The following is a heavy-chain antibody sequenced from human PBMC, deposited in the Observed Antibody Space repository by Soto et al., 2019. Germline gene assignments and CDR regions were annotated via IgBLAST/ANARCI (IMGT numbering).Heavy chain of an antibody. V-gene: IGHV4-59*01. CDR3: ARGGTYSRLIIGDWFDP. J-gene: IGHJ5*02. D-gene: IGHD6-13*01. CDR1: GGSISNNY. Sequence: QVQLXESGPGLVKPSETLSLTCGVSGGSISNNYWSWIGQPPGKGLEWIGYISHSGSTNYNPSLKSRVTISVDTSKKQFSLKLNSVIAADTAVYYCARGGTYSRLIIGDWFDPWGQGTLVTVAS. CDR2: ISHSGST.